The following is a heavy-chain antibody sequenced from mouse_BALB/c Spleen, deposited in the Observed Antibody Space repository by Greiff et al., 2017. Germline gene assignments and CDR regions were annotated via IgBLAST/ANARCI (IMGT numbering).Heavy chain of an antibody. CDR2: ISSGGSYT. Sequence: EVKVVESGGGLVKPGGSLKLSCAASGFTFSSYAMSWVRQSPEKRLEWVAEISSGGSYTYYPDTVTGRFTISRDNAKNTLYLEMSSLRSEDTAMYYCARDDWDGTYWGQGTLVTVSA. D-gene: IGHD4-1*01. V-gene: IGHV5-9-4*01. J-gene: IGHJ3*01. CDR3: ARDDWDGTY. CDR1: GFTFSSYA.